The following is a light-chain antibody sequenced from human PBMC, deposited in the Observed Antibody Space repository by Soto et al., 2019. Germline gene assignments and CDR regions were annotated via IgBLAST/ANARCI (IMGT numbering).Light chain of an antibody. CDR1: SRDVGGNNY. Sequence: QSVLTQPPSASGSLGQSVTISCTGTSRDVGGNNYVSWYQQHPGKAPKLMIYEVSKRPSGVPDRFSGSKSGSTASLTVSGLQAEDEADYYCYSYAGGNNVFGTGTKVTVL. J-gene: IGLJ1*01. CDR3: YSYAGGNNV. CDR2: EVS. V-gene: IGLV2-8*01.